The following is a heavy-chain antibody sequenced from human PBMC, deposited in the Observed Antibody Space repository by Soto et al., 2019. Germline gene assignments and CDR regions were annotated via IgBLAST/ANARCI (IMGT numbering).Heavy chain of an antibody. D-gene: IGHD2-21*01. V-gene: IGHV3-7*01. J-gene: IGHJ3*02. CDR2: IKQDGSET. CDR1: GFTFRAYW. Sequence: EVQLVESGGGLVQPGGSLRLSCAASGFTFRAYWMSWVRQAPGKGLGWVASIKQDGSETSYVDSVKGRFTISRDNAKNCLDLQMSSLRTEDTAVYYCASQRGGDSHYRAFDMWGQGTMVTVSS. CDR3: ASQRGGDSHYRAFDM.